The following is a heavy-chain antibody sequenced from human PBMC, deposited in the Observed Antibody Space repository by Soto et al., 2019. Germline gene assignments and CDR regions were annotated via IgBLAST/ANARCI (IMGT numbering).Heavy chain of an antibody. Sequence: ASVKVSCKASGYTFTGYYMHWVRQAPGQGLEWMGWINPNSGGTNYAQKFQGRVTMTRDTSISTAYMELSRLRSDDTAVYYCARPKLQVVQDAIDYVSRFCFDPWGQGTLVTVSS. J-gene: IGHJ5*02. CDR1: GYTFTGYY. D-gene: IGHD2-2*02. CDR2: INPNSGGT. V-gene: IGHV1-2*02. CDR3: ARPKLQVVQDAIDYVSRFCFDP.